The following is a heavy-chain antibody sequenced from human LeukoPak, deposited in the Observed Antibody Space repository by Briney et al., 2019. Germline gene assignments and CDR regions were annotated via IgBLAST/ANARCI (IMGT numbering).Heavy chain of an antibody. CDR1: GFTFSSYS. J-gene: IGHJ6*02. CDR2: ISSSSSYI. D-gene: IGHD2-2*01. Sequence: GGSLRLSCAASGFTFSSYSMNWVRRAPGKGLEWVSSISSSSSYIYYADSVKGRFTISRDNAKNSLYLQMNSLRAEDTAVYYCARAQFGYCSSTSCYMGYYYYYGMDVWGQGTTVTVSS. CDR3: ARAQFGYCSSTSCYMGYYYYYGMDV. V-gene: IGHV3-21*01.